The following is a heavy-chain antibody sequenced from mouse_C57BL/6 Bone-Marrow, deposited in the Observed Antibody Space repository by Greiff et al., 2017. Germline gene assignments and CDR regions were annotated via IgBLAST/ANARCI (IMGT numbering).Heavy chain of an antibody. Sequence: EVQLVESGGGLVQPGGSMKLSCAASGFTFSDAWMDWVRQCPEKGLEWVAEIRHKANNPATYYAESVKGRFTISRDDSKSSVHLQMNSLSAEDTGVYYCTRNYGSRGYAMDYWGQGTSVTVSS. CDR2: IRHKANNPAT. CDR3: TRNYGSRGYAMDY. CDR1: GFTFSDAW. D-gene: IGHD1-1*01. V-gene: IGHV6-6*01. J-gene: IGHJ4*01.